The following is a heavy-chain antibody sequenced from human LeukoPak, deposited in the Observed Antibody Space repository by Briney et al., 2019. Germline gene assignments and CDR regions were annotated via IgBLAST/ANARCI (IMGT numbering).Heavy chain of an antibody. Sequence: GGSLRLSCAASGFIFSSCWMSWVRQSPGKGLEWVANIKPDGSEKYYVDSVKGRFTISRDNAKDALYLEMNGLRVGDTAVYYWARERMYSGSGSTYPYYDYWGQGTLVTVSS. V-gene: IGHV3-7*01. D-gene: IGHD3-10*01. CDR2: IKPDGSEK. CDR3: ARERMYSGSGSTYPYYDY. J-gene: IGHJ4*02. CDR1: GFIFSSCW.